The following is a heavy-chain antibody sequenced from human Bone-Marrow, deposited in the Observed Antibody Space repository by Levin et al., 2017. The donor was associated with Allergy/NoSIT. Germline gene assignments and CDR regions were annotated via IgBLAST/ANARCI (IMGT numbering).Heavy chain of an antibody. V-gene: IGHV3-15*01. CDR3: TTGPDP. CDR1: GFSFSDVS. Sequence: RSGGSLRLSCVGSGFSFSDVSMNWVRQAPGKGLEWVGRIKTKSDGEATDYAAFVRGRFIISRDDSRDTLYLQMDNIKTEDTGRYYCTTGPDPWGQGTLVTVSS. CDR2: IKTKSDGEAT. J-gene: IGHJ5*02.